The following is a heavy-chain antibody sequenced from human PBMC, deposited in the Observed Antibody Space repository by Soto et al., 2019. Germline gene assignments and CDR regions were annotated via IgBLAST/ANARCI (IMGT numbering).Heavy chain of an antibody. D-gene: IGHD3-16*02. J-gene: IGHJ4*02. Sequence: QVQLVQSGAEVKETGSPVKVSCKSSGYIFKNYAVTWLRQAPGQGLEWMGGIIPVFGTPDYSQKFRGRGTITADESTSTVYMELRSLTSEDTAVYYCARHLFDYVWGSYRHWGQGTLVTVSS. CDR1: GYIFKNYA. CDR3: ARHLFDYVWGSYRH. V-gene: IGHV1-69*01. CDR2: IIPVFGTP.